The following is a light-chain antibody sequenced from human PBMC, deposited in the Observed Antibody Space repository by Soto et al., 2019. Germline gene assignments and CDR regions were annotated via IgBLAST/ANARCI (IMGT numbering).Light chain of an antibody. V-gene: IGLV1-47*01. Sequence: QSVLTQPPSASGTPGQTVTISCSGRGSNIGSNYVYWYQQLPRTAPRLLMYKADHRPAGVPYRCSGSKSRASASLASSGVRSEDEADDFCAAWDDTLIGLVLGGGTKLT. J-gene: IGLJ2*01. CDR1: GSNIGSNY. CDR2: KAD. CDR3: AAWDDTLIGLV.